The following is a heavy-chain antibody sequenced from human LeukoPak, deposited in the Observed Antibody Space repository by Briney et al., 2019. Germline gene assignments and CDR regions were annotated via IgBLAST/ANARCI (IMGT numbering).Heavy chain of an antibody. CDR1: GFTFSSYS. J-gene: IGHJ4*02. Sequence: PGGSLRLSCAASGFTFSSYSMNWVRQAPGKGLEWVAVISYDGSNKYYADSVKGRFTISRDNSKNTLYLQMNSLRVEDTAVYYCAKAYTSGWYFCFDYWSQGALVTVSS. CDR2: ISYDGSNK. D-gene: IGHD6-19*01. CDR3: AKAYTSGWYFCFDY. V-gene: IGHV3-30*18.